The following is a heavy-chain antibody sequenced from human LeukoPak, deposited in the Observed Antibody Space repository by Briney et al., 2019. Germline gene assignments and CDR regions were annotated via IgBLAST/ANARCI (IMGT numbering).Heavy chain of an antibody. Sequence: GGSLRLSCAASGFTFRDLYMGWVGQAPGKGLEWVGRITHKPHGYTTKYAASLEGRFTISRDDSQNSLYLQINSLKTEDTAIYYCTRENYEKLDSWGQGTLVTVSS. J-gene: IGHJ4*02. CDR3: TRENYEKLDS. CDR1: GFTFRDLY. CDR2: ITHKPHGYTT. V-gene: IGHV3-72*01. D-gene: IGHD1-7*01.